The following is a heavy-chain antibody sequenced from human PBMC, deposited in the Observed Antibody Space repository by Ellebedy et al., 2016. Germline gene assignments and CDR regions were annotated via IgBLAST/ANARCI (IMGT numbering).Heavy chain of an antibody. CDR3: ARESVVVVITTSYYYGMDV. V-gene: IGHV4-39*07. Sequence: GSLRLSXTVSGASISSRSYYWGWIRQPPGKGLEWIGNIFYSGSTYYNPSLKSRVTVSVDTSKNQFSLKLSSVTAADTAVYYCARESVVVVITTSYYYGMDVWGQGTTVTVSS. CDR2: IFYSGST. D-gene: IGHD3-22*01. CDR1: GASISSRSYY. J-gene: IGHJ6*02.